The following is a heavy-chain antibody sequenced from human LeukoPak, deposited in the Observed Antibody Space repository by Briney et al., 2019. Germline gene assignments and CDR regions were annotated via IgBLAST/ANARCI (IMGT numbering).Heavy chain of an antibody. CDR2: ISSNNRSI. V-gene: IGHV3-11*01. CDR3: ARDYDILTGYYVPSPGL. CDR1: GFTFSDYY. Sequence: PGGSLRLSCGASGFTFSDYYMSWIRQAPGKGLEWISYISSNNRSIYYADSVQGRFTISRDNAKNSLYLQMNSLRAEDTAVYYCARDYDILTGYYVPSPGLWGQGTMVTVS. J-gene: IGHJ3*01. D-gene: IGHD3-9*01.